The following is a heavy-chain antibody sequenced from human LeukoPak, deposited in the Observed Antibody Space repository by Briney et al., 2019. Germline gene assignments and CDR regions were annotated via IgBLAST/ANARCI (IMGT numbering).Heavy chain of an antibody. CDR1: GYSISSGYY. V-gene: IGHV4-38-2*02. J-gene: IGHJ4*02. D-gene: IGHD3-3*01. CDR2: IYHSGST. Sequence: SETLSPTCTVSGYSISSGYYWGWIRQPPGKGLEWIGSIYHSGSTYYNPSLKSRVTISVDTSKNQFSLKLSSVTAADTAVYYCARGREWSTFDYWGQGTLVTVSS. CDR3: ARGREWSTFDY.